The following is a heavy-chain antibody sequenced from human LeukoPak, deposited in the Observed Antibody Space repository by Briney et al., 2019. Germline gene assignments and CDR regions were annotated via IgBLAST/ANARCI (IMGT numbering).Heavy chain of an antibody. CDR3: ARDVGAYGYFDY. D-gene: IGHD1-26*01. J-gene: IGHJ4*02. Sequence: GGSLRLSCAASGFTFSSYSMNWVRQAPGKGLEWLSSISSSSSYIYYADSVKGRFTISRDNAKNSLYLQMNSLRAEDTAVYYCARDVGAYGYFDYWGQGTLVTVSS. V-gene: IGHV3-21*01. CDR1: GFTFSSYS. CDR2: ISSSSSYI.